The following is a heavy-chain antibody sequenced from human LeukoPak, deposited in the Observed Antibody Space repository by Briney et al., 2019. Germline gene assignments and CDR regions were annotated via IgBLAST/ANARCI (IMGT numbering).Heavy chain of an antibody. CDR1: GGSISSYY. Sequence: SETLSLTCTVSGGSISSYYWSWIRQPPGKGLEWIGYIYYSGSTNYNPSLKSRVTISVDTSKNQFSLKLSSVTAADTAVYYCARDQLRFLEWLPNPYYYYYGMDVWGQGTTVTVSS. CDR3: ARDQLRFLEWLPNPYYYYYGMDV. V-gene: IGHV4-59*01. CDR2: IYYSGST. J-gene: IGHJ6*02. D-gene: IGHD3-3*01.